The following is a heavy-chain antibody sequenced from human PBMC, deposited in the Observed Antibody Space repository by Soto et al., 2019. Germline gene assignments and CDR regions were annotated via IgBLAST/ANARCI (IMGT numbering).Heavy chain of an antibody. CDR3: ARETAPGPLDY. CDR2: INPSGRTI. Sequence: PGGSLRLSCVASGFTFTSFEITLIRQAPGKGPEWIAVINPSGRTISYADSVKGRFTISRDNAENSVYLQMSSLRGEDTAMYYCARETAPGPLDYWGQGTLVTVSS. CDR1: GFTFTSFE. V-gene: IGHV3-48*03. J-gene: IGHJ4*02. D-gene: IGHD5-18*01.